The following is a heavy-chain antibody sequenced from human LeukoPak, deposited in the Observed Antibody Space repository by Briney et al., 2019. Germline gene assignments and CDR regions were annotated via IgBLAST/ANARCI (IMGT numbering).Heavy chain of an antibody. D-gene: IGHD3-22*01. J-gene: IGHJ3*02. V-gene: IGHV1-2*02. Sequence: GASVKVSCKASGYTFTGYYMHWVRQAPGQGLEWMGWINPNSGGTNYAQKFQGRVTMTRDTSISTAYLELSRLRSDDTAVYYCARAQHYYDSSGYSHDAFDIWGQGTMVTVSS. CDR2: INPNSGGT. CDR1: GYTFTGYY. CDR3: ARAQHYYDSSGYSHDAFDI.